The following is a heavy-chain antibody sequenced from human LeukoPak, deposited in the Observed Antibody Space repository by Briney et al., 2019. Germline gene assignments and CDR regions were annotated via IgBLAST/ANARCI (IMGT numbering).Heavy chain of an antibody. CDR3: ARAAVAQGPIDY. J-gene: IGHJ4*02. V-gene: IGHV1-18*04. D-gene: IGHD6-19*01. CDR1: GHTFASYG. CDR2: ISAYNDNT. Sequence: ASGKVSCKAAGHTFASYGTSWVRHAPGRGLEWMGWISAYNDNTNYAQKLQGRVTMTTDTSTSTAYMELRSLRSDDTAVYYCARAAVAQGPIDYWGQGTLVTGSS.